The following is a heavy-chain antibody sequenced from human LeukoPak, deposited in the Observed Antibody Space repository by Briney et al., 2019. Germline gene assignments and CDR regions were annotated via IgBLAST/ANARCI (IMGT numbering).Heavy chain of an antibody. CDR3: ARVNWLADY. V-gene: IGHV4-38-2*01. CDR1: GYSINSGYH. J-gene: IGHJ4*02. CDR2: IYRSGST. Sequence: PSETLSLTCAVSGYSINSGYHWGWIRQPPGKGLEWIGTIYRSGSTYYNASLKSRVTISVDTSKNQFSLNLNSVTAADTAVYYCARVNWLADYWGQGILVTVSS. D-gene: IGHD5-12*01.